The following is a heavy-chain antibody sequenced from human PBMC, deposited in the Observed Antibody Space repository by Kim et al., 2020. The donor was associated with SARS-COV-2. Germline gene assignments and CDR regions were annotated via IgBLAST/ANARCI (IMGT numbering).Heavy chain of an antibody. V-gene: IGHV3-30-3*01. CDR2: ISFDGGYK. CDR3: ARDPSPNNWNYFDY. Sequence: GGSLRLSCAASGFTFSDYAMHWLRQAPGTGLEWVAVISFDGGYKYYADSVKGRFTISRDNSKNTLYVQMHSLRAEDTAVYYCARDPSPNNWNYFDYWGQGALVTVSS. J-gene: IGHJ4*02. CDR1: GFTFSDYA. D-gene: IGHD1-20*01.